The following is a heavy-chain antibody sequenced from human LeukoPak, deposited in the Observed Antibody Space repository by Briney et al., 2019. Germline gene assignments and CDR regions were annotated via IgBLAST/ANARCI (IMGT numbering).Heavy chain of an antibody. Sequence: SVKVSCKASGGTFSSYAISWVRQAPGQGLEWMGGIIPIFGTANYAQKFQGRVTITADVSTSTAYMELSSLRSEDTAVYYCARGPYCSSTSCYTPHYYYYGMDVWGQGTTVTVSS. V-gene: IGHV1-69*13. J-gene: IGHJ6*02. CDR1: GGTFSSYA. D-gene: IGHD2-2*02. CDR3: ARGPYCSSTSCYTPHYYYYGMDV. CDR2: IIPIFGTA.